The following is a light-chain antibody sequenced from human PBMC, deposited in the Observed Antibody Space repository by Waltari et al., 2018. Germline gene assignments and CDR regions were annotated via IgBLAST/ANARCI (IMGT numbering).Light chain of an antibody. CDR2: QDK. V-gene: IGLV3-1*01. J-gene: IGLJ2*01. CDR1: KLGTKS. Sequence: SYEVTQPPSVSVSAGQTATIVCSGAKLGTKSICWYQQKSGQSPVLVIYQDKRRPSGIPEQFAASNSGNTATLTISGTQVMDEADYYGHTWDTNTAIFGGGTKLTVL. CDR3: HTWDTNTAI.